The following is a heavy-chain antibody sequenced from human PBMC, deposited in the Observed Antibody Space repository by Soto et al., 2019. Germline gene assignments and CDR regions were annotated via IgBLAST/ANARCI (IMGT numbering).Heavy chain of an antibody. D-gene: IGHD6-6*01. J-gene: IGHJ6*02. Sequence: GESLKISCKASGYDFSMYWIGWVRQMPGKGLEWMGIIYPGDSDTQYSPSFQGQVTISVDKSITTAFLQWSSLKASDTAKFYCTRYLKVVPGSSQSFYYCMDVWGQGTTVTVSS. CDR2: IYPGDSDT. CDR1: GYDFSMYW. V-gene: IGHV5-51*01. CDR3: TRYLKVVPGSSQSFYYCMDV.